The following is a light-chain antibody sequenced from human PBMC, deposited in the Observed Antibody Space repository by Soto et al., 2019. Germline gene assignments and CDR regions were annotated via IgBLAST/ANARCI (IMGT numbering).Light chain of an antibody. CDR1: QSVSSAY. CDR2: DVS. J-gene: IGKJ5*01. Sequence: PGERATLSCRASQSVSSAYLAWYQQKPGQAPRTLIYDVSSRATGVPDRFSGSGSATDFTLTISSLEPEDFAVYYCQQYGRSPTFGQGARLEIK. V-gene: IGKV3-20*01. CDR3: QQYGRSPT.